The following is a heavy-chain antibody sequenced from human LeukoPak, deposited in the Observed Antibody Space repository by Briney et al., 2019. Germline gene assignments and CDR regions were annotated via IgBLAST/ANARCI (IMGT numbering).Heavy chain of an antibody. Sequence: GGSLRLSCAASGFTFSSHSMNWVRQAPGKGLEWVSSISSSSSYIYYADSVKGRFTISRDNAKNSLYLQMNSLRAEDTAVYYCARDSYYDGSGYYPPAWYFDLWGRGTLATVSS. J-gene: IGHJ2*01. CDR1: GFTFSSHS. V-gene: IGHV3-21*01. D-gene: IGHD3-22*01. CDR2: ISSSSSYI. CDR3: ARDSYYDGSGYYPPAWYFDL.